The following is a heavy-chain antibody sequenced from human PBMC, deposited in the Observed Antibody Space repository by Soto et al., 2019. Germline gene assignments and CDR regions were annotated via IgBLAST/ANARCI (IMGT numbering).Heavy chain of an antibody. V-gene: IGHV4-59*01. Sequence: QVQLQESGPGLVKPSETLSLTCTVSGGSISSYYWSWIRQPPGKGLEWIGYIFYSGGTNYNPSLKSRVTISVDTSKNQCSLKLSSVTAADTAVYYCARRYGSAFDIWGHGTMVTVSS. J-gene: IGHJ3*02. CDR3: ARRYGSAFDI. D-gene: IGHD4-17*01. CDR1: GGSISSYY. CDR2: IFYSGGT.